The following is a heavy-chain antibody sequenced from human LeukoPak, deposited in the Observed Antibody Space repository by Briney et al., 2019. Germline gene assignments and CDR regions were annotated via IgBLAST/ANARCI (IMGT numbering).Heavy chain of an antibody. V-gene: IGHV3-23*01. D-gene: IGHD3-22*01. J-gene: IGHJ4*02. CDR2: LSGSGGST. Sequence: GGSLRLSCAASGFTFSSYAMSWVRQAPGKGLEWVSALSGSGGSTYYADSVKGRFTISRDNSKNTLYLQMNSLRAEDTAVYYCAKASAMIVVVSKHFDYWGQGTLVTVSS. CDR1: GFTFSSYA. CDR3: AKASAMIVVVSKHFDY.